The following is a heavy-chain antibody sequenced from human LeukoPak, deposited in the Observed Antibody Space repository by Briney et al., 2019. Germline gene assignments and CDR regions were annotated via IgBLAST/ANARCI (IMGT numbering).Heavy chain of an antibody. D-gene: IGHD3-22*01. Sequence: GASVKVSCKASGYTFSGYYMHWVRQAPGQGLEWMGWINPNSGGTNYAQKFQGRVAMTRDTSISTAYMELSRLRSDDTAVYYCARDLSITMIVVPPTCGYWGQGTLVTVSS. CDR3: ARDLSITMIVVPPTCGY. J-gene: IGHJ4*02. CDR1: GYTFSGYY. V-gene: IGHV1-2*02. CDR2: INPNSGGT.